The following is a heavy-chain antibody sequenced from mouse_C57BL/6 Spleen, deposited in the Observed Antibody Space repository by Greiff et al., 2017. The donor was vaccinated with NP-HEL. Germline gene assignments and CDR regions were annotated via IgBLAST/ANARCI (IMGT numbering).Heavy chain of an antibody. CDR1: GFTFSSYA. Sequence: EVNVVESGGGLVKPGGSLKLSCAASGFTFSSYAMSWVRQTPEKRLEWVATISDGGSYTYYPDNVKGRFTISRDNAKNNLYLQMSHLKSEDTAMYYCARDYDYDGLWYFDVWGTGTTVTVSS. CDR3: ARDYDYDGLWYFDV. CDR2: ISDGGSYT. J-gene: IGHJ1*03. V-gene: IGHV5-4*01. D-gene: IGHD2-4*01.